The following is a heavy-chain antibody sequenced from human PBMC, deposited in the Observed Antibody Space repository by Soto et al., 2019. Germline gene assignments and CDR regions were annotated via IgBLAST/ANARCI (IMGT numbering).Heavy chain of an antibody. V-gene: IGHV4-59*01. D-gene: IGHD2-21*01. J-gene: IGHJ6*03. CDR2: IYYSGST. Sequence: SETLSLTCTVSGGSISSYYWSWIRQPPGKGLEWIGYIYYSGSTNYNPSLKSRVTISVDTSKNQFSLKLSSVTAADTAVYYCAGVAFPPKYYYYYYYMDVWGKGTTVTVSS. CDR1: GGSISSYY. CDR3: AGVAFPPKYYYYYYYMDV.